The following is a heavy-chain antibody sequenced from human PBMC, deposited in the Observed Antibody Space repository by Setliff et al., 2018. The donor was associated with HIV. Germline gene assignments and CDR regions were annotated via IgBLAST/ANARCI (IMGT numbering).Heavy chain of an antibody. J-gene: IGHJ4*02. V-gene: IGHV4-59*11. Sequence: KPSETLSLTCTVSGPSINIHYWSWIRQSPGKAFEWIGYIYSTGSTNYNPSLQSRVTISMVASRNKFSLKVTSVTSADTAVYYCAKGAGFYGDYTFDYWGQGNLVTVSS. CDR2: IYSTGST. CDR3: AKGAGFYGDYTFDY. CDR1: GPSINIHY. D-gene: IGHD4-17*01.